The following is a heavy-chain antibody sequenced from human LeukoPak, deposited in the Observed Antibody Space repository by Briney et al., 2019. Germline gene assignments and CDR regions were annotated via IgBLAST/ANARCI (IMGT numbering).Heavy chain of an antibody. CDR3: ARDQGNGCFDH. CDR2: MNQDGTEK. V-gene: IGHV3-7*01. J-gene: IGHJ5*02. D-gene: IGHD1-1*01. Sequence: GGSLRLSCAASGFTFNTYWMNWVRQAPGERLEWVASMNQDGTEKYYVDSVKGRFTISRDNAKNSLYLQMDSLRAEDTAVYYCARDQGNGCFDHWGQGSLVTVSS. CDR1: GFTFNTYW.